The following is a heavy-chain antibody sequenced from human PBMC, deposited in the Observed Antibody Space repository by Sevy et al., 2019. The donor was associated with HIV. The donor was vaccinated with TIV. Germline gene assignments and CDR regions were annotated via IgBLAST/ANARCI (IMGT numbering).Heavy chain of an antibody. CDR3: ERDRDIAAAGTGYYYYYGMDV. D-gene: IGHD6-13*01. CDR2: IYYSGST. V-gene: IGHV4-61*01. J-gene: IGHJ6*02. Sequence: SETLSLTCTVSGGSVSSGSYYWSWIRQPPGKGLEWIGYIYYSGSTNYNPSLKSRFTISVDTSKNQFSLKLSSVTAADTAVYYCERDRDIAAAGTGYYYYYGMDVWGQGTTVTVSS. CDR1: GGSVSSGSYY.